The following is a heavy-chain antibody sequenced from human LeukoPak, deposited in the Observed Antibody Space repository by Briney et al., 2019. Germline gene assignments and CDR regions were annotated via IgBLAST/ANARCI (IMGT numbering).Heavy chain of an antibody. CDR1: GGSFSGYY. CDR3: ARVSFFRWAATRPSYYYYYMDV. CDR2: INHSGST. V-gene: IGHV4-34*01. Sequence: SETLSLTCAVYGGSFSGYYWSWIRQPPGKGLEWIGEINHSGSTNYNPSLKSRVTIKLSSVTAADTAVYYCARVSFFRWAATRPSYYYYYMDVWGKGTTVTISS. D-gene: IGHD2-15*01. J-gene: IGHJ6*03.